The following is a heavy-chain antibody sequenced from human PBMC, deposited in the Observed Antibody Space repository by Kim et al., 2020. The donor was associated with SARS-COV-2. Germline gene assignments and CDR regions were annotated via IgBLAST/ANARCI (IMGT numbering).Heavy chain of an antibody. CDR3: ARPYCSSTSCLNWYFEP. CDR2: IYYSGST. V-gene: IGHV4-39*01. J-gene: IGHJ2*01. Sequence: SETLSLTCTVSGGSISSSSYYWGWIRQPPGKGLEWIGSIYYSGSTYYNPSLKSRVTISVDTSKNQFSLKLSSVTAADTTVYYCARPYCSSTSCLNWYFEPWGRGTLVTVSS. CDR1: GGSISSSSYY. D-gene: IGHD2-2*01.